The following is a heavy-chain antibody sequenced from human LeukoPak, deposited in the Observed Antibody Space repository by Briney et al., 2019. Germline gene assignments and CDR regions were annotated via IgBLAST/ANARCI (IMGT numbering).Heavy chain of an antibody. V-gene: IGHV3-23*01. J-gene: IGHJ5*02. D-gene: IGHD3-10*01. CDR1: GFTLSSYE. Sequence: GSLRLSCTVSGFTLSSYEMTWFRQAPGKGLEWVSSIGYGGADSHYADSVKGRFTISRDNSKNTLYLQMNSLRAEDTAVYYCAKRAQNQYYYWFDPWGQGTLVTVSS. CDR2: IGYGGADS. CDR3: AKRAQNQYYYWFDP.